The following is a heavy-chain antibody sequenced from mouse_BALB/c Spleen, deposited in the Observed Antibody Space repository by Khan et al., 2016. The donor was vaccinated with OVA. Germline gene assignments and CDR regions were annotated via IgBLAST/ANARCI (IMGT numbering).Heavy chain of an antibody. CDR1: GYTFTNYG. V-gene: IGHV9-3-1*01. CDR3: ARMKPYWYFDV. J-gene: IGHJ1*01. Sequence: LVESGPELKKPGETVKISCKASGYTFTNYGMNWVKQAPGKGLKWMGWINTYTGAPTYADDFKGRFAFSLETSASTASLQINNLKSEDTATYFCARMKPYWYFDVWGAGTTVTVSS. CDR2: INTYTGAP.